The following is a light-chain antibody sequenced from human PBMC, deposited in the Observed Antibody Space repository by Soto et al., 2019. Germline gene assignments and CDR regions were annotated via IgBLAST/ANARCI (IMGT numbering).Light chain of an antibody. CDR3: QQRSNWPPFT. J-gene: IGKJ3*01. V-gene: IGKV3-11*01. CDR2: GAS. Sequence: EIVLTQSPATLSLSPGERATLSCRASQSVSSALAWYQQKPGQAPRLLIYGASNRATGIPARFSGSGSGTDFTLTISSLEPEDFAVYYCQQRSNWPPFTFGPGAKGEIK. CDR1: QSVSSA.